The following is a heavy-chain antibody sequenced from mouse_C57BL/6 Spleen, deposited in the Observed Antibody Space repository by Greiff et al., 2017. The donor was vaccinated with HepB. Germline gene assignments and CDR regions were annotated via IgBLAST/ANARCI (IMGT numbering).Heavy chain of an antibody. CDR2: IDPSDSYT. CDR1: GYTFTSYW. CDR3: ARGLRYAWFAY. V-gene: IGHV1-69*01. Sequence: QVQLQQPGAELVMPGASVKLSCKASGYTFTSYWMHWVKQRPGQGLEWIGEIDPSDSYTNYNQKFKGKSTLTVDKSSSTAYMQLSSLTSEDSAVYYCARGLRYAWFAYWGQGTLVTVSA. J-gene: IGHJ3*01. D-gene: IGHD1-1*01.